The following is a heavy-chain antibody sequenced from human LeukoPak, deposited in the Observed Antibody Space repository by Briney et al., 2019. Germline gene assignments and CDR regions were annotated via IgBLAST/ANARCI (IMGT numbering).Heavy chain of an antibody. Sequence: GGSLRLSCAASGFTFSSYAMSWVRQAPGKGLEWVSAISGSGGSTYYADSVKGRFTISRDNSKNTLYLQMNSLRAEDTAVYYCASEIAYCGGDCSSAFDIWGQGTMVTVSS. CDR1: GFTFSSYA. V-gene: IGHV3-23*01. CDR3: ASEIAYCGGDCSSAFDI. J-gene: IGHJ3*02. D-gene: IGHD2-21*02. CDR2: ISGSGGST.